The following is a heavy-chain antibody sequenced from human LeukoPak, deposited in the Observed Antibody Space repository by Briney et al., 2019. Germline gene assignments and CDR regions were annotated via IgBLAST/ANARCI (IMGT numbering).Heavy chain of an antibody. CDR3: ATVKVIMITFGGVIVSEYYFDY. Sequence: GASVKVSCKVSGYTLTELSMHWVRQAPGKGLEWMGGFDPEDGETIYAQKFQGRVNMTEDTSTDTAYMELSSLRSEDTAVYYCATVKVIMITFGGVIVSEYYFDYWGQGTLVTVSS. CDR2: FDPEDGET. J-gene: IGHJ4*02. D-gene: IGHD3-16*02. V-gene: IGHV1-24*01. CDR1: GYTLTELS.